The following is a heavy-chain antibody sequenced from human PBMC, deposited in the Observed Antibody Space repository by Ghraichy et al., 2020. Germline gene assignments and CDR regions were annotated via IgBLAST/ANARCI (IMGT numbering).Heavy chain of an antibody. Sequence: CAASGFTFSDYYMSWIRQAPGKGLEWVSYISSSGGTIYYADSVKGRFTISRDNARNSLYLQMNSLRAEDTAVYSCARGRYSSFLYAFDIWGQGTMVTVSS. CDR1: GFTFSDYY. CDR2: ISSSGGTI. CDR3: ARGRYSSFLYAFDI. J-gene: IGHJ3*02. V-gene: IGHV3-11*01. D-gene: IGHD6-6*01.